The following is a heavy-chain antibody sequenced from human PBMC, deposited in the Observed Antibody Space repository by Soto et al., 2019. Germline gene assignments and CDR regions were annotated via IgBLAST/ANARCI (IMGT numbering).Heavy chain of an antibody. CDR3: AREDSKPSYYYYGMDV. V-gene: IGHV4-30-4*01. Sequence: QVQLQESGPGLVKPSQTLSLTCTVSGGSISSGDYYWSWIRQPPRKGLEWIGYIYYSGSTYYNPSLKSRVTISVDTSKNQFSLKLSSVTAADTAVYYCAREDSKPSYYYYGMDVWGQGTTVTVSS. D-gene: IGHD4-4*01. CDR2: IYYSGST. CDR1: GGSISSGDYY. J-gene: IGHJ6*02.